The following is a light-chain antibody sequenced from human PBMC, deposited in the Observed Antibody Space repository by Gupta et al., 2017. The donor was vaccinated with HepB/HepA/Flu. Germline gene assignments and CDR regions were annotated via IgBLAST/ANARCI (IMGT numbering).Light chain of an antibody. CDR2: ATN. Sequence: QSVVTQEPSFSVSPGETVTLTCGLTSGSVSATYYPSWYQQTPGQAPRMLISATNSRSSGVPDRFAGSILGKTAVLTITGAQAEDEADYYCVLYIGTGVVVIGGGTKLTVL. V-gene: IGLV8-61*01. CDR3: VLYIGTGVVV. J-gene: IGLJ2*01. CDR1: SGSVSATYY.